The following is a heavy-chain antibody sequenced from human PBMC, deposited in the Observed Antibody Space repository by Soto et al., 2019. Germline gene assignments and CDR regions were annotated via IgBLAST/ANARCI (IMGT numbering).Heavy chain of an antibody. CDR2: MNPNSGNT. CDR1: GYTFTSYD. J-gene: IGHJ4*02. D-gene: IGHD2-15*01. V-gene: IGHV1-8*01. CDR3: ARELAYSLDY. Sequence: QVQLVQSGAEVKKPGASVKVSCKASGYTFTSYDINWVRQATGQGLEWMGWMNPNSGNTVYAQKFQGRVTMTRTTSISTAYLALSSLSSEDTAVYYCARELAYSLDYWGQGTLVTVSS.